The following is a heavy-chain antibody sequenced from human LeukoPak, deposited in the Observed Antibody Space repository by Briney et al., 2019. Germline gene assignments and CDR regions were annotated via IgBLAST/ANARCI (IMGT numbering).Heavy chain of an antibody. CDR2: ISVNGGST. D-gene: IGHD3-10*01. CDR3: AKHRLVRALFTDYYFDY. CDR1: EFTFSSFA. J-gene: IGHJ4*02. V-gene: IGHV3-23*01. Sequence: GGSLRLSCAASEFTFSSFAMSWVRQAPGKGLEWVSTISVNGGSTYYAESVKGRFTISRDNSKNTLSLQMNSLRAADTAIYYCAKHRLVRALFTDYYFDYWGQGTLVTVSS.